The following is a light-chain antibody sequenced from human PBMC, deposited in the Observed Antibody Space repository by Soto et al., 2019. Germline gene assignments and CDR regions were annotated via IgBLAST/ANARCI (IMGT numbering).Light chain of an antibody. V-gene: IGKV3-20*01. Sequence: EIVLTQSPGTLSLSPGERATLSCRASQSVRSSNLAWYQQKPGQAPRFLIYAASSRATGIPDRFSGSGSGTDFTLTISRLEPEDVAVYYCQQYGSAPLTFGGGTKVDIK. CDR1: QSVRSSN. CDR3: QQYGSAPLT. J-gene: IGKJ4*01. CDR2: AAS.